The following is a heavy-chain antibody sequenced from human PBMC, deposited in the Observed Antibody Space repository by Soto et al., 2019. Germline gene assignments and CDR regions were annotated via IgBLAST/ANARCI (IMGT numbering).Heavy chain of an antibody. CDR1: GFTFSSYA. Sequence: GGSLRLSCAASGFTFSSYAMSWVRQAPGKGLEWVSTISGSGGSTYYADSVKGRFTISRDNSKNTLYLQMNSLRAEDTAVYYCAKDRSSSGFYLNWFDPWGQGTLVTGSS. V-gene: IGHV3-23*01. CDR3: AKDRSSSGFYLNWFDP. CDR2: ISGSGGST. J-gene: IGHJ5*02. D-gene: IGHD3-22*01.